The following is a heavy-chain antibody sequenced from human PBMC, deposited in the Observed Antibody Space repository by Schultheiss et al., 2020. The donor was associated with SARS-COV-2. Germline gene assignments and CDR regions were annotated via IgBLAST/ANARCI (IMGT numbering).Heavy chain of an antibody. CDR1: GGSFSGYY. J-gene: IGHJ6*03. Sequence: SQTLSLTCAVYGGSFSGYYWSWIRQPPGKGLEWIGEINHSGSTNYNPSLKSRVTISVDTSKNQVSLNLTSVTATDTAVYYCARSGSYYYMNVWGKGTTVTVSS. V-gene: IGHV4-34*01. CDR2: INHSGST. D-gene: IGHD3-10*01. CDR3: ARSGSYYYMNV.